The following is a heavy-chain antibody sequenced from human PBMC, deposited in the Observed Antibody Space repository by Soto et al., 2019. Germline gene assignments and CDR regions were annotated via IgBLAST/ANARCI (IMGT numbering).Heavy chain of an antibody. Sequence: SVKVSCKASGGTFSSYAISWVRQAPGQGLEWMGGTIPIFGTANYAQKFQGRVTITADESTSTAYMELSSLRSEDTAVYYCARDPAPPSSGYDYWGQGTLVTVSS. V-gene: IGHV1-69*13. CDR3: ARDPAPPSSGYDY. CDR2: TIPIFGTA. CDR1: GGTFSSYA. J-gene: IGHJ4*02. D-gene: IGHD3-22*01.